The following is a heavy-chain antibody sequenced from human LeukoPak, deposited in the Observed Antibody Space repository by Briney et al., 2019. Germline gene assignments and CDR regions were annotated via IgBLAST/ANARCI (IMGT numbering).Heavy chain of an antibody. Sequence: GGSLRLSCAASGFTFSSYEMNWVRQAPGKGLEWVSAISGSGGSTYYADSVKGRFTISRDNSKNTLYLQMNSLRAEDTAVYYCATPTDADMDVWGKGTTVTISS. CDR2: ISGSGGST. CDR1: GFTFSSYE. J-gene: IGHJ6*03. V-gene: IGHV3-23*01. CDR3: ATPTDADMDV.